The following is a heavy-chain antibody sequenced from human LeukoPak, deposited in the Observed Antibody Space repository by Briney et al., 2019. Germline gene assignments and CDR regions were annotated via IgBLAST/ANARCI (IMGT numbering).Heavy chain of an antibody. D-gene: IGHD2-21*01. J-gene: IGHJ6*02. CDR1: GGPISSGDSY. CDR3: ARDLLWRYGMDV. CDR2: IYYSGST. V-gene: IGHV4-30-4*08. Sequence: KTSQTLSLTCSVSGGPISSGDSYWSWIRQPPGKGLEWIGYIYYSGSTYYNPSLKSRVALSVDTSKNQFSLKLRSVTAADTAVYYCARDLLWRYGMDVWGQGTTVTVSS.